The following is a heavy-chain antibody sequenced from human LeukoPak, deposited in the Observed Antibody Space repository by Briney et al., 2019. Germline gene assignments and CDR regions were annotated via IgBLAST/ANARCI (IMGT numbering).Heavy chain of an antibody. J-gene: IGHJ4*02. CDR2: INSDGSST. CDR3: ARDASGYSYGYHDY. D-gene: IGHD5-18*01. Sequence: GGSLRLSCAAPRFTFSSYWMHWVRQAPGKGLGWVSRINSDGSSTNYADSVKGRFTISRDNAQNTLYLQMNSLRAQDTALYYCARDASGYSYGYHDYWGQGTLVTVSS. CDR1: RFTFSSYW. V-gene: IGHV3-74*01.